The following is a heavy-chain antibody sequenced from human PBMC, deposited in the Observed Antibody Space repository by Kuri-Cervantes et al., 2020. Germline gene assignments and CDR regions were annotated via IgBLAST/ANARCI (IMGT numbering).Heavy chain of an antibody. CDR3: AREGYCSGGSCYKYNWFDP. CDR2: IIPILGTA. Sequence: SVKVSCKASGGTFSSYAISWVRQAPGQGLEWMGGIIPILGTANYAQKFQSRVTITTDESTSTAYMELSSLRSEDTAVYYCAREGYCSGGSCYKYNWFDPWGQGTLVTVSS. D-gene: IGHD2-15*01. CDR1: GGTFSSYA. V-gene: IGHV1-69*05. J-gene: IGHJ5*02.